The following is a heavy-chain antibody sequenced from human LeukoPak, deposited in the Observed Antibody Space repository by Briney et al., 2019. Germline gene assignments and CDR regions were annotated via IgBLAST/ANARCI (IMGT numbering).Heavy chain of an antibody. V-gene: IGHV3-72*01. Sequence: GGSLRLSCAASGFTFSDHYMDWVRQAPGKGLEWVGRSRNKANSYTPEYAASVKGRFTISRDDSKNSLYLQMNSLKTEDTAVYYCASGHWDGRQWRPYDYWGQGTLVTVSS. CDR3: ASGHWDGRQWRPYDY. CDR2: SRNKANSYTP. J-gene: IGHJ4*02. CDR1: GFTFSDHY. D-gene: IGHD2-15*01.